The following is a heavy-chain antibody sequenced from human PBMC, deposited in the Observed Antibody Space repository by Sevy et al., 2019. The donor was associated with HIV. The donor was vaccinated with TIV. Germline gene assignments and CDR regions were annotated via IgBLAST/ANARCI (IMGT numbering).Heavy chain of an antibody. CDR1: GFTFSSYD. CDR2: ISYDGSDK. D-gene: IGHD3-22*01. Sequence: GGSLRLSCAASGFTFSSYDMHWVRQAPGKGLEWVAVISYDGSDKFYADSVKGRFTISRDNSKNTVYLQMNSLGPEDAAVYYCAKDLLGDYYDSSGVLDYWGQGTLVTVSS. V-gene: IGHV3-30*18. CDR3: AKDLLGDYYDSSGVLDY. J-gene: IGHJ4*02.